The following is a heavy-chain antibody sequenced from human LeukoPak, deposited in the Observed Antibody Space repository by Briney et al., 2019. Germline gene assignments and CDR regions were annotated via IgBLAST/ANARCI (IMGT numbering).Heavy chain of an antibody. D-gene: IGHD3-9*01. J-gene: IGHJ5*02. Sequence: GGSLRLSCAASGFTVSSNYMSWVRQAQGNGLEWVSVIYSGGSTYYADSVKGRFTISSDNAKNSLYLQMNSLRAEDTAVYYCARDGVRYFDWLAGNWFDPWGQGTLVTVSS. CDR1: GFTVSSNY. CDR3: ARDGVRYFDWLAGNWFDP. CDR2: IYSGGST. V-gene: IGHV3-53*01.